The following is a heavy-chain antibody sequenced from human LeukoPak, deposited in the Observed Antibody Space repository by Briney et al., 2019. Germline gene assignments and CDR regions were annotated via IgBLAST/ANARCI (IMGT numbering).Heavy chain of an antibody. CDR2: MNPNSGNT. CDR1: GYTFTSYD. V-gene: IGHV1-8*03. CDR3: ASVSVLRFLEWLHYYMDV. D-gene: IGHD3-3*01. J-gene: IGHJ6*03. Sequence: ASVKVSCKASGYTFTSYDINWVRQATGQGLEWMGWMNPNSGNTGYAQKFQGRVTITRNTSISTAYMELSSLRSEDTAVYYCASVSVLRFLEWLHYYMDVWGKGTTVTVSS.